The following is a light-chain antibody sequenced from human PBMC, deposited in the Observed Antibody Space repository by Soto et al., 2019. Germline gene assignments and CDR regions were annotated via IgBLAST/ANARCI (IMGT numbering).Light chain of an antibody. Sequence: DIQMTQSPSSLSASVGDSITITCRTSQTINSYLNWYRQKPGKAPELLIYAASSVQSGVPSRFSGSGSGTDFTLIISSLQPEDFATYYCQQTYNLPLTFAGGTKVEIK. J-gene: IGKJ4*01. CDR3: QQTYNLPLT. CDR2: AAS. CDR1: QTINSY. V-gene: IGKV1-39*01.